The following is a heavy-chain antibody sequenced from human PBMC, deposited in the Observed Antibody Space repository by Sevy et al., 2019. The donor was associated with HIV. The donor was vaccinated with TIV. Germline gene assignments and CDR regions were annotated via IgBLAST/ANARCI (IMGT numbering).Heavy chain of an antibody. J-gene: IGHJ6*02. D-gene: IGHD2-15*01. CDR1: GFTFGTYV. CDR3: AKGDRSFYGIDV. Sequence: GGSLRLSCAASGFTFGTYVMNWVRQAPGKGLEWVSGISGSGGSTYYADSVKGRITISRDNSKKTVYLQMNSLRAEATAVYYCAKGDRSFYGIDVWGQGTTVTVSS. CDR2: ISGSGGST. V-gene: IGHV3-23*01.